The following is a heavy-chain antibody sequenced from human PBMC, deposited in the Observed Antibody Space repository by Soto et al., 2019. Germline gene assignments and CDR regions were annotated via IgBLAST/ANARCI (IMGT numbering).Heavy chain of an antibody. CDR1: GFNFTRKG. CDR2: ITSGGGSQ. V-gene: IGHV3-30*18. J-gene: IGHJ4*02. Sequence: QVHLVESGGGVVQPGKSLTLSCVVSGFNFTRKGMHWVRQAPGKGLEWVAAITSGGGSQYYADSVKGRFTISRDNSRNTLFLQVNSLGPEDTAVYYCAKGQAGPTVDCWGQGTLGTVSS. CDR3: AKGQAGPTVDC.